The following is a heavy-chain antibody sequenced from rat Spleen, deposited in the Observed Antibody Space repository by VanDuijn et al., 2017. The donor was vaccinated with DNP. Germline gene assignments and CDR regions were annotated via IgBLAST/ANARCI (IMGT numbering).Heavy chain of an antibody. Sequence: EVQLVESGGGLVQPGRSLKLSCAASEFTFSDYDMAWVRQAPKKGLEWVATIRYDASDTYYRDSVKGRFSISRDNAKSTVYLQMNSLRSEDTATYYCARWPGYNPPYAMDAWGQGTSVTVSS. CDR1: EFTFSDYD. CDR3: ARWPGYNPPYAMDA. D-gene: IGHD1-4*01. J-gene: IGHJ4*01. CDR2: IRYDASDT. V-gene: IGHV5-7*01.